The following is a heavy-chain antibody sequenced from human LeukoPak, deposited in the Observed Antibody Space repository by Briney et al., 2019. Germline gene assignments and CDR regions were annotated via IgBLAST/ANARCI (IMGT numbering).Heavy chain of an antibody. CDR3: ARVGSGSYYTTGYYFDY. D-gene: IGHD3-10*01. CDR2: IYPGDSDT. J-gene: IGHJ4*02. V-gene: IGHV5-51*01. Sequence: GESLKISCKGSGYSFTSYWIGWVRQMPGKGLEWMGIIYPGDSDTRYSPSFQGQVTISADKSISTAYLQWSSLKASDTAMYYCARVGSGSYYTTGYYFDYWGQGTLVTVSS. CDR1: GYSFTSYW.